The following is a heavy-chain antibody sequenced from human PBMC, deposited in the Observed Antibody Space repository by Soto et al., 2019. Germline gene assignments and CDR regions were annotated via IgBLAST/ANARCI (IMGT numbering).Heavy chain of an antibody. V-gene: IGHV4-39*02. D-gene: IGHD2-2*02. CDR1: GGSISSSSYY. J-gene: IGHJ5*02. CDR2: IYYSGST. CDR3: ARDACSSTSRYKQFVP. Sequence: SETLSLTCTVSGGSISSSSYYWGWIRQPPGKGLEWIGSIYYSGSTYYNPSLKSRVTISVDTSKNQFSLKLSSVTAADTAVYYCARDACSSTSRYKQFVPWGQGTLVNLSS.